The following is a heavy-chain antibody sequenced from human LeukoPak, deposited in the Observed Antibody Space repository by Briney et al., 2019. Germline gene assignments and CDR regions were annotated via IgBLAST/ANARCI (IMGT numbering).Heavy chain of an antibody. CDR2: ISGSGGST. J-gene: IGHJ4*02. CDR1: GFTFSSYA. CDR3: AKDFPYYYGSGSSFDY. D-gene: IGHD3-10*01. V-gene: IGHV3-23*01. Sequence: GGSLRLSCAASGFTFSSYAMSWVRQAPGKGLEWVSAISGSGGSTYYADSVKGRFTISRDNSKNTLYLQMNSLRAEDTAVYYCAKDFPYYYGSGSSFDYWGQGTLVTVSS.